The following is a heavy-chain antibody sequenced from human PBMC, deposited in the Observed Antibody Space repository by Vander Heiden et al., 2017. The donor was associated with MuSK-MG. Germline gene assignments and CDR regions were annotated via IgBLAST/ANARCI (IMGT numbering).Heavy chain of an antibody. D-gene: IGHD2-2*01. J-gene: IGHJ4*02. CDR1: GFTFSSYG. CDR3: EKDRQLNGYFDY. CDR2: IWDDGSNK. V-gene: IGHV3-33*06. Sequence: QVQLVESGGGVVQPGRALGLPCAASGFTFSSYGMHWVRQAQGKGVEWVAVIWDDGSNKYYADSVRGRFTISRDNSKDTLYLEMNGRGAGDSAVYYCEKDRQLNGYFDYWHQGNLVTGS.